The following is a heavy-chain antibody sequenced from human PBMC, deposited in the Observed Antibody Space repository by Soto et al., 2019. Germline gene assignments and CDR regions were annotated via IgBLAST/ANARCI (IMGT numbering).Heavy chain of an antibody. J-gene: IGHJ6*02. V-gene: IGHV3-30-3*01. D-gene: IGHD6-6*01. CDR3: ASSADISSSSGRYYYGMDV. Sequence: PGGSLRLSCAASGFTFSSYAMHWVRQAPGKGLEWVAVISYDGSNKYYADSVKGRFTISRDDSKNTLYLQMNSLRAEDTAVYYCASSADISSSSGRYYYGMDVWGQGTTVTVSS. CDR1: GFTFSSYA. CDR2: ISYDGSNK.